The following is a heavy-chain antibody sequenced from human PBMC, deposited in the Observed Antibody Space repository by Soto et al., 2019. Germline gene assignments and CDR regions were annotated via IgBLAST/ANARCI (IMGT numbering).Heavy chain of an antibody. V-gene: IGHV1-46*01. J-gene: IGHJ4*02. CDR2: INASGGNT. Sequence: GASVKVSCKASGYTFTSYAIHWVRQAPGQRLEWMGIINASGGNTSYSQKFQGRVTVTRDTSTRTVYMDLSSLRSEDTAVFYCARSFIEGTGAPIDYRGQGTLVTVSS. D-gene: IGHD2-8*02. CDR1: GYTFTSYA. CDR3: ARSFIEGTGAPIDY.